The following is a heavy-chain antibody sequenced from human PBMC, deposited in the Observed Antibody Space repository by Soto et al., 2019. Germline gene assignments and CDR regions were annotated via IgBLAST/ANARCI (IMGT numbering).Heavy chain of an antibody. J-gene: IGHJ4*02. V-gene: IGHV3-30*02. Sequence: GGSLRLSCAASESTFRSYSMHWVRQAPGKGLEWVAFIGSDAKTQYYADSVKGRFSISRDTSKNTVSLQMNSLRAEDTAIYYCAKEYGNGYWYFDYWGQGTQVTVTS. D-gene: IGHD5-18*01. CDR3: AKEYGNGYWYFDY. CDR1: ESTFRSYS. CDR2: IGSDAKTQ.